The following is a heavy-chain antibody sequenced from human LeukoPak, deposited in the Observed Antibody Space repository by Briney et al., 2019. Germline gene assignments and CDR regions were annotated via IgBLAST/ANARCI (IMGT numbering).Heavy chain of an antibody. CDR3: ARGLWPATLPEEYFDY. V-gene: IGHV1-8*01. D-gene: IGHD1-26*01. CDR2: MNPNSGNT. J-gene: IGHJ4*02. Sequence: ASVKVSCKASGYTFTSYDINWVRQATGQGLEWMGWMNPNSGNTGYAQKFQGRVTMTRNTSISTAYMELSSLRSEDTAVYYCARGLWPATLPEEYFDYWGQGTLVTVSS. CDR1: GYTFTSYD.